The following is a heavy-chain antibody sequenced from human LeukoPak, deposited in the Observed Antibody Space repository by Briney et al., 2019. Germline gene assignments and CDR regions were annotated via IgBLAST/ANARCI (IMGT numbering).Heavy chain of an antibody. V-gene: IGHV3-30*02. CDR2: IRYDGSNK. J-gene: IGHJ4*02. Sequence: GGSLRLSCAASGFTFSSYGMHWVRQAPGKGLEWVAFIRYDGSNKYYADSVKGRFTISRDNSKNTLYLQMNSLRAEDTAVYYCANAYYYDSSGYLNYWGQGTLVTVSS. CDR3: ANAYYYDSSGYLNY. D-gene: IGHD3-22*01. CDR1: GFTFSSYG.